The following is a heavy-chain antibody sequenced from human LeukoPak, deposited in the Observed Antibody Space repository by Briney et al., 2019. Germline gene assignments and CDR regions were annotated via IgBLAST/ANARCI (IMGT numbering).Heavy chain of an antibody. Sequence: ASVKVSCKASGYTFTNFDINWVRQATGQGLEWMGRMSPNTGKTGYAQNFQGRVTITSDTSINTAYMELTGLSSDDTAVYFCARSFVDFWSGYYRRDWLDPWGQGTLVTVSS. D-gene: IGHD3-3*01. V-gene: IGHV1-8*03. J-gene: IGHJ5*02. CDR1: GYTFTNFD. CDR2: MSPNTGKT. CDR3: ARSFVDFWSGYYRRDWLDP.